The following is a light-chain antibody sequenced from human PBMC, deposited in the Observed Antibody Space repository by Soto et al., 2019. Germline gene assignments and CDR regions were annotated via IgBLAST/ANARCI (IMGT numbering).Light chain of an antibody. Sequence: ETVVTQSPGTLSLSPGDRATLSCRASQNVHTYVAWYQQKPGQAPRLLSYDASNRATGVPARFSGSGSGTDFTLTISSLEPEDFAVYYCQQRENWPLTFGGGTKVEIE. CDR1: QNVHTY. J-gene: IGKJ4*01. CDR3: QQRENWPLT. CDR2: DAS. V-gene: IGKV3-11*01.